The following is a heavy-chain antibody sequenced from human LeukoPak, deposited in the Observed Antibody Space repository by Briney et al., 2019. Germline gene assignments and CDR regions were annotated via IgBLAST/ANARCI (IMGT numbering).Heavy chain of an antibody. D-gene: IGHD7-27*01. J-gene: IGHJ3*02. V-gene: IGHV3-74*01. CDR3: ARDRWGERAFDT. CDR2: ITSDGSIT. Sequence: PGGSLRLSCAASGFVFNNFWMLWVRQVPGKRPEWLAHITSDGSITNYADSVTGRFRISRDNARNTVSLQMNNLRVDDTAVYFCARDRWGERAFDTWGQGTMVTVSS. CDR1: GFVFNNFW.